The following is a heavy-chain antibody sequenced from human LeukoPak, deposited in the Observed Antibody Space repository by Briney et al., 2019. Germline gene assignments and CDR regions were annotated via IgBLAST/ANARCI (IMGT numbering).Heavy chain of an antibody. CDR2: IYPGDSDT. CDR1: EYSFATYW. V-gene: IGHV5-51*01. Sequence: GESLKISCKGSEYSFATYWIGWVRQMPGKGLEWMGIIYPGDSDTRYSPSFQGQVTISADKSISTAFLQWSSLKASDTAMYYCARRGYCGGDCYSDYWGQGTLVTVSS. CDR3: ARRGYCGGDCYSDY. J-gene: IGHJ4*02. D-gene: IGHD2-21*01.